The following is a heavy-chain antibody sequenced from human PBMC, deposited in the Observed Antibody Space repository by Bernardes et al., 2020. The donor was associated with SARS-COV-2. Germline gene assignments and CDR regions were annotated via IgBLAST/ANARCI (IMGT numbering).Heavy chain of an antibody. CDR1: GGSISSSDYY. CDR2: IFYSGNT. V-gene: IGHV4-39*01. Sequence: ETLSLTCTVSGGSISSSDYYWGWIRQPPGKGLEWIGLIFYSGNTYYNPSLKSRVTISVDTSKNQFSLKLNSVTAADTAVYFCARQELHPLGYFYGFDVWGRGTTVTVSS. D-gene: IGHD1-26*01. J-gene: IGHJ6*02. CDR3: ARQELHPLGYFYGFDV.